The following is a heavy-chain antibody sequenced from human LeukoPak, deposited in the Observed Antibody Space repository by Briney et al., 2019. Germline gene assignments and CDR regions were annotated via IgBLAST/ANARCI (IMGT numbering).Heavy chain of an antibody. CDR2: ISSSSSYI. J-gene: IGHJ4*02. Sequence: GGSLRLSCAASGFTFSSYSMNWVRQAPGKGLEWVSSISSSSSYIYYADSVKGRFTISRDNAKNSLYLQMNSLRAEDTAVYYCARSYGDYYDSSGYYQQYVDYWGQGALVTVSS. CDR1: GFTFSSYS. CDR3: ARSYGDYYDSSGYYQQYVDY. V-gene: IGHV3-21*01. D-gene: IGHD3-22*01.